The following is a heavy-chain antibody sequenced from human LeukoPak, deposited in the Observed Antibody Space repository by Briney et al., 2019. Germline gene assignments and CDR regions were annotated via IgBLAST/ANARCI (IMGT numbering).Heavy chain of an antibody. J-gene: IGHJ3*02. D-gene: IGHD3-22*01. CDR1: GFTFSSYS. CDR2: ISSSSSYI. Sequence: GGSLRLSCAASGFTFSSYSMNWVRQAPGKGLEWVSSISSSSSYIYYADSVKGRFTISRDNAKNSLYLQMNSLRAEDTAVYYCARVEDSSGYYSGEGGAFDIWGQGTMVTVSS. CDR3: ARVEDSSGYYSGEGGAFDI. V-gene: IGHV3-21*01.